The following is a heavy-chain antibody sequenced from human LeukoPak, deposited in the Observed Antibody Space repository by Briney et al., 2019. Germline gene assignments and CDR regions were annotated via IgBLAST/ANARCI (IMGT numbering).Heavy chain of an antibody. V-gene: IGHV3-23*01. CDR1: GFTFSSYA. J-gene: IGHJ5*02. CDR3: AVETIVVVPAPS. Sequence: QAGGSLRLSCAASGFTFSSYAMSWVRQAPGKGLEWVSAISGSGGSTYYADSVKGRFTISRDNSKNTLYLQMNSLRAEDTAVYCCAVETIVVVPAPSWGQGTLVTVSS. D-gene: IGHD2-2*01. CDR2: ISGSGGST.